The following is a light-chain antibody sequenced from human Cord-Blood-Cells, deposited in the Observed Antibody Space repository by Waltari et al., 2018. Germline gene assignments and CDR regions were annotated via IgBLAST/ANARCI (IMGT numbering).Light chain of an antibody. CDR3: QQYGSSPPT. J-gene: IGKJ1*01. CDR2: GAS. V-gene: IGKV3-20*01. CDR1: QSVSSSY. Sequence: IVLTQYPGTLSLSPGERATLSCRASQSVSSSYLAWYQQKPGQAPRLLIYGASSRATGIPDRFSGSGSGTDFTLTISRLEPEDFAVYYCQQYGSSPPTFGQGTKVEIK.